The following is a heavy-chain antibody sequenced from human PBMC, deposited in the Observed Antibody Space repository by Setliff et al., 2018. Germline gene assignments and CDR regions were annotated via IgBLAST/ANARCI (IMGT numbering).Heavy chain of an antibody. CDR1: GASISGNSYY. Sequence: SETLSLTCTVSGASISGNSYYWAWIRQPPGRGLEWIASTYYSGITNYNPSLKSRLTMSVDTSKNQFSLHLSSMTAADTAVYYCARQPPLNWAIPFDLWGQGKRVTVSS. CDR2: TYYSGIT. V-gene: IGHV4-39*01. CDR3: ARQPPLNWAIPFDL. D-gene: IGHD7-27*01. J-gene: IGHJ3*01.